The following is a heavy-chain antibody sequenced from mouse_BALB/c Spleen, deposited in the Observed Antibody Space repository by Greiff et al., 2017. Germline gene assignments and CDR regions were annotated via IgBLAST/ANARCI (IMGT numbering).Heavy chain of an antibody. V-gene: IGHV2-9*02. Sequence: VQVVESGPGLVAPSQSLSITCTVSGFSLTSYGVHWVRQPPGKGLEWLGVIWAGGSTNYNSALMSRLSISKDNSKSQVFLKMNSLQTDDTAMYYCAGPYYYAMDYWGQGTSVTVSS. CDR1: GFSLTSYG. CDR3: AGPYYYAMDY. CDR2: IWAGGST. J-gene: IGHJ4*01.